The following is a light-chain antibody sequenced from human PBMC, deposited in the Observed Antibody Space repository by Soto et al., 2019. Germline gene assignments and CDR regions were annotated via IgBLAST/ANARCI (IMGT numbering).Light chain of an antibody. CDR1: QDITNY. J-gene: IGKJ5*01. Sequence: DIQMTQSPSSLSASVGDRATMTCQASQDITNYVNWYQQKPGKAPKLLIYDASNLETGVPSRFSGSGSGTDFTFTISSLQPEDIATFYCQQYYNLPITFGQGTRLEIK. CDR2: DAS. V-gene: IGKV1-33*01. CDR3: QQYYNLPIT.